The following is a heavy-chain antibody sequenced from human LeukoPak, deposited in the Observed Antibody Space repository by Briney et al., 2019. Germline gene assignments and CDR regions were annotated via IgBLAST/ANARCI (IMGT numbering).Heavy chain of an antibody. D-gene: IGHD2-2*01. J-gene: IGHJ4*02. Sequence: SQTLSLTCTVSGGSISSAPYYWCWIRQPPGKGLEWIGYISHSGSTYYNPSLKSRVTISVDRSKNQFSLKLSSVTAADTALYYCARVAYCSSTSCYDHDYWGQGTLVTVSS. CDR2: ISHSGST. V-gene: IGHV4-30-2*01. CDR3: ARVAYCSSTSCYDHDY. CDR1: GGSISSAPYY.